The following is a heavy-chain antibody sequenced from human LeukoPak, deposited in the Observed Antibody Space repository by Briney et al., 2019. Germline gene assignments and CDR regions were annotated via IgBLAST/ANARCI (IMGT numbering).Heavy chain of an antibody. D-gene: IGHD2-2*01. CDR1: GFTFSDYY. J-gene: IGHJ4*02. Sequence: PGGSLRLSCAASGFTFSDYYMSWIRQAPGKGLEWVSYISSSGSTIYYADSVKGRFTISRDNAKSSLYLQMNSLRAEDTAVYYCARDCSSTSCSDYWGQGTLVTVSS. CDR3: ARDCSSTSCSDY. V-gene: IGHV3-11*01. CDR2: ISSSGSTI.